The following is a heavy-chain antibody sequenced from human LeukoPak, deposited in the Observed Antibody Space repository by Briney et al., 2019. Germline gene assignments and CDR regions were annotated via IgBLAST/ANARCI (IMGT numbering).Heavy chain of an antibody. J-gene: IGHJ3*02. CDR3: ARHTVTPLGDAFDI. Sequence: SETLYLTCTVSGGSISSYYWSWIRQPPGKGLEWIGYIYYSGSTNYNPSLKSRATISVDTSKNQFSLKLSSVTAADTAVYYCARHTVTPLGDAFDIWGQGTMVTVSS. CDR2: IYYSGST. CDR1: GGSISSYY. V-gene: IGHV4-59*01. D-gene: IGHD4-17*01.